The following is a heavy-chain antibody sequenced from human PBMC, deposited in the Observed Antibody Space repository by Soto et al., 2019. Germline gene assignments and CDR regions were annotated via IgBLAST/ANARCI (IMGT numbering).Heavy chain of an antibody. CDR2: IYHSGST. Sequence: PSETLSLSCTVSGGSISSYYWSWIRQPPGKGLEWIGYIYHSGSTNYNPSLKSRVTISVDTSKNQFSLKLSSVTAADTAVYYCARGLRGYSYGFHYYGMAVWGQGTTVTVSS. J-gene: IGHJ6*02. V-gene: IGHV4-59*12. CDR1: GGSISSYY. D-gene: IGHD5-18*01. CDR3: ARGLRGYSYGFHYYGMAV.